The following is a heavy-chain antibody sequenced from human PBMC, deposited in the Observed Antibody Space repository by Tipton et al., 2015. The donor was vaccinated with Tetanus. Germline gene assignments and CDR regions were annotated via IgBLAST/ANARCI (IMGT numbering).Heavy chain of an antibody. J-gene: IGHJ5*02. V-gene: IGHV3-74*03. CDR1: GFSFRSYW. D-gene: IGHD1-1*01. CDR3: ARERFGDNNDIPSNWFGP. Sequence: SLRLSCAASGFSFRSYWMHWVRQSPGKGLVWVSRIKSDGSKTTYADSVMGRCTISRENAKNTLYPQMNSLRAEDTAVYYCARERFGDNNDIPSNWFGPWGQGTLVTVAS. CDR2: IKSDGSKT.